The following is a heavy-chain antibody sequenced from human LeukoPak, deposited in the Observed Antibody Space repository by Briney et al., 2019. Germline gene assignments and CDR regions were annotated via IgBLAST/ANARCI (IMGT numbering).Heavy chain of an antibody. CDR2: ISWKSDSI. CDR3: AKGILKGGGRPRDAFDI. CDR1: GFTFDDYA. Sequence: SLRLSCAASGFTFDDYAMHWVRQAPGKGLEWVSGISWKSDSIGYADSVKGRFTISRDNAKNSLYLQMNSLRAEDTALYYCAKGILKGGGRPRDAFDIWGQGTMVTVSS. D-gene: IGHD2-15*01. J-gene: IGHJ3*02. V-gene: IGHV3-9*01.